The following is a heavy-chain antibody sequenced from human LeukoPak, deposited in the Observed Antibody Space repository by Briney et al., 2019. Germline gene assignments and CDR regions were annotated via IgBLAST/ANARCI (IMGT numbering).Heavy chain of an antibody. CDR3: ARDYCSSTSCSFAFDI. J-gene: IGHJ3*02. CDR1: GGSISSGDYY. V-gene: IGHV4-30-4*08. Sequence: PSQTLSLTCTVSGGSISSGDYYWSWIRQPPGKGLEWIGYIYYSGSTYYNPSLKSRVTISVDTSKNRFSLKLSSVTAADTAVYYCARDYCSSTSCSFAFDIWGQGTMVTVSS. D-gene: IGHD2-2*01. CDR2: IYYSGST.